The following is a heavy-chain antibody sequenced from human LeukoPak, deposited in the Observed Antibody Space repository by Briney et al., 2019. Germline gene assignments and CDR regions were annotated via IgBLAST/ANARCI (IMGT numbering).Heavy chain of an antibody. Sequence: GRSLRLSCTASGFTFGDYPMSWFRQAPGKGLEWIGFISGGTTEYAASVKGRFTISREDSTSIAYLQMNSLTTEDTVVYYGSRGSGWLSDYWGQGNLVTVSS. D-gene: IGHD6-19*01. CDR1: GFTFGDYP. CDR2: ISGGTT. CDR3: SRGSGWLSDY. V-gene: IGHV3-49*03. J-gene: IGHJ4*02.